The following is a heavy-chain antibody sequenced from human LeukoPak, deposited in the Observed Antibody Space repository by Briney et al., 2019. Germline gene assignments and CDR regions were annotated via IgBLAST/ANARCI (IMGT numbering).Heavy chain of an antibody. D-gene: IGHD2-2*01. Sequence: SETLSLTCAVYGGSFSGYYWSWIRQPPGKGLEWIGEINHSGSTNHNPSLKSRVTISVDTSKNQFSLKLSSVTAADTAVYYCARLWGYCSSTSCYWRNAFDYWGQGTLVTVSS. J-gene: IGHJ4*02. CDR1: GGSFSGYY. CDR3: ARLWGYCSSTSCYWRNAFDY. V-gene: IGHV4-34*01. CDR2: INHSGST.